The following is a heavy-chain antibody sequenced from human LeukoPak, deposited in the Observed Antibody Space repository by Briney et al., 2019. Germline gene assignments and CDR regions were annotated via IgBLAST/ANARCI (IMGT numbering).Heavy chain of an antibody. CDR2: INPNSGGT. CDR3: ARDSLSGYSYGYDY. V-gene: IGHV1-2*02. J-gene: IGHJ4*02. Sequence: GASVKVSCKASGYTFTGYYMHWVRQAPGQGLEWMGWINPNSGGTNYAQKFQGRVTMTRDTSISTAYMELSRLRSDDTAVYYCARDSLSGYSYGYDYWGQGTLVTVSS. CDR1: GYTFTGYY. D-gene: IGHD5-18*01.